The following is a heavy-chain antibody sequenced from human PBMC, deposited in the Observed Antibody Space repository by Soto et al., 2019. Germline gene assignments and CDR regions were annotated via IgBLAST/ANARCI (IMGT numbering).Heavy chain of an antibody. D-gene: IGHD5-12*01. CDR2: VYPGDSDT. CDR3: ARDIVKSTAMDYAYCKDV. CDR1: GYSFTSYC. V-gene: IGHV5-51*01. J-gene: IGHJ6*03. Sequence: PGESLKISCNGSGYSFTSYCIGWVRQMPGKGLEWMGIVYPGDSDTRYSPSFQGQVTISADKSISTAYLQWSSLRAEDTAVYYCARDIVKSTAMDYAYCKDVWGKGTTVTVSS.